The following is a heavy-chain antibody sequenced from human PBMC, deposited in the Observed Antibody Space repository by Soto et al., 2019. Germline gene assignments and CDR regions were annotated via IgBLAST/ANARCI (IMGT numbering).Heavy chain of an antibody. D-gene: IGHD6-19*01. Sequence: QVQLVESGGGGVQPGRSLRLSCAASGFTFSSYGMHWVRQAPGKGLEWVAVISYDGRNKYYADSVKGRFTISRDTYKNTLYLQMSSLRAEDTAVYYCVKDGSSGWPYYYGLDVWGQGTTVTVSS. CDR3: VKDGSSGWPYYYGLDV. CDR1: GFTFSSYG. V-gene: IGHV3-30*18. CDR2: ISYDGRNK. J-gene: IGHJ6*02.